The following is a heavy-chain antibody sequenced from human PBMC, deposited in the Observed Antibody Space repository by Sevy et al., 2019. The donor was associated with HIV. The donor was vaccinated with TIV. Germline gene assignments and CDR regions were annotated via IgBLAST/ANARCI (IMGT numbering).Heavy chain of an antibody. CDR1: GASITNYY. CDR2: INTRGDT. V-gene: IGHV4-4*07. D-gene: IGHD3-10*01. J-gene: IGHJ6*03. Sequence: SETLSLTCTVSGASITNYYWSWIRQPAGKGLEWIGRINTRGDTHYNPTLKSQVTMSLDTSQKHFSLKLTSVIAADTAVYYCARDVVVRGVFPTYYYHYYMDVWGKGTTVTVSS. CDR3: ARDVVVRGVFPTYYYHYYMDV.